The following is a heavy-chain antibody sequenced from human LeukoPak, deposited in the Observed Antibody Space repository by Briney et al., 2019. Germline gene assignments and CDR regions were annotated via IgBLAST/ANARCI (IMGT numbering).Heavy chain of an antibody. Sequence: GASVKVSCKASGGTFSSYAISLVRQAPGQGLEWMGRIIPIFGTANYAQKFQGRVTITTDESTSTAYMERSSLRSEDTAVYYCARDVRGITIFGVVNSKQNWFDPWGQGTLVTVSS. CDR3: ARDVRGITIFGVVNSKQNWFDP. CDR2: IIPIFGTA. J-gene: IGHJ5*02. V-gene: IGHV1-69*05. D-gene: IGHD3-3*01. CDR1: GGTFSSYA.